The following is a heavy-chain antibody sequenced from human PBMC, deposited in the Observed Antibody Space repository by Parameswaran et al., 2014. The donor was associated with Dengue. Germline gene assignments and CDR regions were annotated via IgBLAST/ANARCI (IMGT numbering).Heavy chain of an antibody. CDR3: ARLGNYYYYGMDV. J-gene: IGHJ6*02. D-gene: IGHD3-16*01. CDR2: IYYSGST. Sequence: VRQAPGKGLEWIGYIYYSGSTKYCPSLKSRVTMSVDTSKNQFSLKLSSVTAADTAVYYCARLGNYYYYGMDVWGQGTTVTVSS. V-gene: IGHV4-59*01.